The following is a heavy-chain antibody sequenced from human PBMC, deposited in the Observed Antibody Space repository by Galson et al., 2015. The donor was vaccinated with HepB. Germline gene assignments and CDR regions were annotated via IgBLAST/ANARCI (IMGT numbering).Heavy chain of an antibody. CDR2: ISYDGSNK. J-gene: IGHJ4*02. V-gene: IGHV3-30*03. CDR1: GFTFSSYG. CDR3: ARDFLNGRGGDYFDY. D-gene: IGHD1-1*01. Sequence: SLRLSCAASGFTFSSYGMHWVRQAPGKGLEWVAVISYDGSNKYYADSVKGRFTISRDNPKNTLYLQMNSLRAEDTAVYYCARDFLNGRGGDYFDYWGQGTLVTVSS.